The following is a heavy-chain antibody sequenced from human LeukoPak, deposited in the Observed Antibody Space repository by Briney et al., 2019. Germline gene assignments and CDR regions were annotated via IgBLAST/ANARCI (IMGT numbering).Heavy chain of an antibody. CDR2: IYSGGST. CDR3: AKAGFYGSGAASYYYYYMDV. D-gene: IGHD3-10*01. V-gene: IGHV3-53*05. CDR1: GFTVSSNY. J-gene: IGHJ6*03. Sequence: GGSLRLSCAASGFTVSSNYMSWVRQAPGKGLEWVSVIYSGGSTYYADSVKGRFTISRDNSENTLYLQMNSLRAEDTAVYYCAKAGFYGSGAASYYYYYMDVWGKGTTVTVSS.